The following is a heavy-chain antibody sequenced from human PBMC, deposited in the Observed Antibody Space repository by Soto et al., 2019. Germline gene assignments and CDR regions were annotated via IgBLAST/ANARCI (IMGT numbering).Heavy chain of an antibody. Sequence: KPGGSLRLSCAAAGFPFSSYGMHWVRQAPGKGLEWVGRIKSKTDGGTTDYAAPVKGRFTISRDDSKNTLYLQMNSLKTEDTAVYYCTTGDCSGGSCYYYSYGMDVWGQGTTVTVSS. CDR3: TTGDCSGGSCYYYSYGMDV. CDR1: GFPFSSYG. CDR2: IKSKTDGGTT. V-gene: IGHV3-15*01. D-gene: IGHD2-15*01. J-gene: IGHJ6*02.